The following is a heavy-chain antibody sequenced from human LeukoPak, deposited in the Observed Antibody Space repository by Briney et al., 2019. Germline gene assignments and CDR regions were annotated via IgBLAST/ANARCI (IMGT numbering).Heavy chain of an antibody. CDR2: IIPIFGTA. CDR1: GGTFSSYA. D-gene: IGHD3-9*01. J-gene: IGHJ5*02. CDR3: AREWWGYDVLTGDNWFDP. V-gene: IGHV1-69*05. Sequence: SVKFSCKASGGTFSSYAISWVRQAPGQELEWMGGIIPIFGTANYAQKFQGRVTITTDESTSTAYMELRSLRSDDTAVYYCAREWWGYDVLTGDNWFDPWGQGTLVTVSS.